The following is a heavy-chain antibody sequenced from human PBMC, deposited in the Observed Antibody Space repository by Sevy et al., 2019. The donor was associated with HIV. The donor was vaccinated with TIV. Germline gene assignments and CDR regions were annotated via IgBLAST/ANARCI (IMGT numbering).Heavy chain of an antibody. V-gene: IGHV3-49*03. CDR3: TRVGNSSGRDAFDI. CDR1: GFTFGDYA. CDR2: IRSKAYGGTT. D-gene: IGHD3-22*01. Sequence: GGSLRLSCTASGFTFGDYAMSWFRQAPGKGLEWVGLIRSKAYGGTTEYAASVKGRFTISRDDSKSIAYLQMNSLKTEDTAVYYCTRVGNSSGRDAFDIWGQGTMVTVSS. J-gene: IGHJ3*02.